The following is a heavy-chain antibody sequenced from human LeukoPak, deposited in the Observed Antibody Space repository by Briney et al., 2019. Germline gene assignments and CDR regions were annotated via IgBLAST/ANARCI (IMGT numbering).Heavy chain of an antibody. CDR3: ARGPEARITIFGVVSHFDY. CDR1: GGSTSSGGYY. CDR2: IYYSGST. Sequence: SETLSLTCTVSGGSTSSGGYYWSWIRQHPGKGLEWIGYIYYSGSTYYNPSLKSRVTISVDTSKNQFSLKLSSVTAADTAVYYCARGPEARITIFGVVSHFDYWGQGTLATVSS. V-gene: IGHV4-31*03. D-gene: IGHD3-3*01. J-gene: IGHJ4*02.